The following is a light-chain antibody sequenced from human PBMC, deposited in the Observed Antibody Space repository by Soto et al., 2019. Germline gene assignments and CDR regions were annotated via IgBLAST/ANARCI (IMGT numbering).Light chain of an antibody. J-gene: IGKJ2*01. Sequence: EIVLTQSPGTLSLSPGERATLSCRASQSVSSIYLAWYQHKPGKAPRLLIYGESSRATGIPDRFSGSGSGTDYTLTISRLEPEDFAVYYCQQYGRSPHSFGQGTKLEIK. CDR2: GES. V-gene: IGKV3-20*01. CDR1: QSVSSIY. CDR3: QQYGRSPHS.